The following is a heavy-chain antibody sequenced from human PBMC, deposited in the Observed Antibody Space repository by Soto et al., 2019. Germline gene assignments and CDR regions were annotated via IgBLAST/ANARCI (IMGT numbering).Heavy chain of an antibody. CDR3: AREFYGSGSYIDY. J-gene: IGHJ4*02. V-gene: IGHV4-4*02. CDR2: ISPTGST. CDR1: GGSIRSSNW. D-gene: IGHD3-10*01. Sequence: QVQLQESGPGLVKPSGTLSLTCDVSGGSIRSSNWWTWVRQPPGEGLERIGEISPTGSTNYNPSLKIRVHISVDKSKNQFSLKLSSVTAAVTAVYYCAREFYGSGSYIDYLGQGTPVTVSS.